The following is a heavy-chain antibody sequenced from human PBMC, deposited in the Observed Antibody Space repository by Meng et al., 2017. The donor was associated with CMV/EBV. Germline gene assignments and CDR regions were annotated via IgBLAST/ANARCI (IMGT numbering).Heavy chain of an antibody. V-gene: IGHV3-43*01. Sequence: GESLKIYCAASGFNFDLYTMHWIRQVPGKGLEWVSLITSNGGSTNYADSVKGRFTISRDNSKTSLYLQVNSLRSEDTAVYYCAKDVRGRMSFYGVDVWGQGTTVTVSS. CDR1: GFNFDLYT. CDR2: ITSNGGST. D-gene: IGHD3-10*01. J-gene: IGHJ6*02. CDR3: AKDVRGRMSFYGVDV.